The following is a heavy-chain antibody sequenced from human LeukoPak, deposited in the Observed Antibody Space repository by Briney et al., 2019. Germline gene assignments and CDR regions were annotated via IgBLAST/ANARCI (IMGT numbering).Heavy chain of an antibody. CDR2: ISGSGGST. D-gene: IGHD3-10*01. CDR1: GFSFRSYG. J-gene: IGHJ5*02. V-gene: IGHV3-23*01. Sequence: GGSLRLSCAASGFSFRSYGMHWVRQAPGKGLEWVSLISGSGGSTYYADSVKGRFTLSRDNSKNTLYVQMNSLRAEDTAVYYCAKDHHVFPDLWGQGTLVTVS. CDR3: AKDHHVFPDL.